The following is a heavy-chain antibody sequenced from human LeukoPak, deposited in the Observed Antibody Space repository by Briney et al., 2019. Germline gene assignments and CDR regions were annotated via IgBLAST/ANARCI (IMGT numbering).Heavy chain of an antibody. CDR3: AKDLTTLPLEKDY. CDR1: GLTLSNYW. D-gene: IGHD4-17*01. Sequence: GGSLRLSCTASGLTLSNYWMIWVRQAPGKGLQWVAKIKQDGSEKYYVDSVKGRFTISRDNAENSLYLQMNSLRVEDTAIYYCAKDLTTLPLEKDYWAQETLVTVSS. J-gene: IGHJ4*02. CDR2: IKQDGSEK. V-gene: IGHV3-7*04.